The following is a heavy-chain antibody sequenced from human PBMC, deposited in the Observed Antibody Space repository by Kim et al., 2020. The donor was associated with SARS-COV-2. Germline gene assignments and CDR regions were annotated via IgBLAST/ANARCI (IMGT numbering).Heavy chain of an antibody. D-gene: IGHD3-22*01. J-gene: IGHJ4*02. Sequence: GGSLRLSCAASGFTFSSYEMNWVRQAPGKGLEWVSYISSSGSTIYYADSVKGRLTISRDNAKNSLYLQMNSLRAEDTAVYYCARARPLYYYDSSGYYIAVSSVGELDYWGQGTLVTVSS. CDR3: ARARPLYYYDSSGYYIAVSSVGELDY. CDR2: ISSSGSTI. CDR1: GFTFSSYE. V-gene: IGHV3-48*03.